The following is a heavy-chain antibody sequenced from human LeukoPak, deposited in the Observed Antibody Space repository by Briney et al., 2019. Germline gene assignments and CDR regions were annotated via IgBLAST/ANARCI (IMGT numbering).Heavy chain of an antibody. CDR3: AREEARGGPFDY. CDR2: ISSTGSYI. D-gene: IGHD3-10*01. V-gene: IGHV3-21*01. Sequence: GGSLRLSCAASGFSFSSYSMNWVRQAPGKGLEWVSSISSTGSYIYYADSVKGRFTISRDNAKNSLYLQMNSLRAKDTAVYYWAREEARGGPFDYWGQGTLVTVSS. CDR1: GFSFSSYS. J-gene: IGHJ4*02.